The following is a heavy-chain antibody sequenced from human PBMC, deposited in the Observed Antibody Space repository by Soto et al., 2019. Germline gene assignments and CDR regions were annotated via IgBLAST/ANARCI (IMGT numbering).Heavy chain of an antibody. CDR2: IIPIFGTA. CDR3: ARGVRDNWNNDAFDN. Sequence: SVKVSCKASGGTFSSYAISWVRQAPGQGLEWMGGIIPIFGTANYAQKFQGRVTITADESTSTAYMELSSLRSEDTDVYYCARGVRDNWNNDAFDNWGEGTMVTVSS. D-gene: IGHD1-1*01. J-gene: IGHJ3*02. V-gene: IGHV1-69*13. CDR1: GGTFSSYA.